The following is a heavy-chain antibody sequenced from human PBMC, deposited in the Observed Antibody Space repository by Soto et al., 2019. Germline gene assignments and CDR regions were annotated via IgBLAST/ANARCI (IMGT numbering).Heavy chain of an antibody. V-gene: IGHV3-48*02. CDR1: GFTFIDSS. J-gene: IGHJ4*02. D-gene: IGHD1-26*01. CDR3: ARDKKWAFDY. Sequence: SLRLSCVASGFTFIDSSMNWVRQAPGKGLEWVSYISGSSKTIYYADSVKGRFTISRDNAKNSVYLQMNSLRDEDTAVYYCARDKKWAFDYWGQGALVTVSS. CDR2: ISGSSKTI.